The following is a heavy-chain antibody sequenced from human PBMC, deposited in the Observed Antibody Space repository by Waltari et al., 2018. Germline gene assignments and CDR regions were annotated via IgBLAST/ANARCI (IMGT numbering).Heavy chain of an antibody. CDR3: AKALDYYDSSGYYFHYFDY. Sequence: QVQLVESGGGVVQPGRSLRLSCAASGFTFSSYGMHWVRQAPGKGLEWVAVIWYDGSNKYYADSVKGRFTISRDNSKNTLYLQMNSLRAEDTAVYYCAKALDYYDSSGYYFHYFDYWGQGTLVIVSS. J-gene: IGHJ4*02. D-gene: IGHD3-22*01. V-gene: IGHV3-33*06. CDR1: GFTFSSYG. CDR2: IWYDGSNK.